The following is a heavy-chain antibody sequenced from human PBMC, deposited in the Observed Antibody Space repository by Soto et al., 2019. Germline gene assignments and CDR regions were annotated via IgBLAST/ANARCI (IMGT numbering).Heavy chain of an antibody. Sequence: GESLKISCKGSGYNFATYWIGWVRQMPGKGLEWMGIIYPHDSDTRYSPSFQGQVTISADKSISTAYLQWSSLKASDTAIYYCARRLDNTLDFWGQGALVTVSS. J-gene: IGHJ4*02. CDR3: ARRLDNTLDF. V-gene: IGHV5-51*01. CDR1: GYNFATYW. D-gene: IGHD1-20*01. CDR2: IYPHDSDT.